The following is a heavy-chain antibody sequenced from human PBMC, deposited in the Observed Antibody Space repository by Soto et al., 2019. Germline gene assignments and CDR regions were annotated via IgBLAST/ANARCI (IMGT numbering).Heavy chain of an antibody. V-gene: IGHV3-53*02. CDR1: WFTVSSNY. J-gene: IGHJ6*02. CDR2: IYSGGST. Sequence: EVQLVETGGGLLQPGGSLRLSCAASWFTVSSNYMSWVRQAPGKGLEGGSVIYSGGSTYYADSVRGRFTISRDNSKNTLYLQMKSLRAEDTAVYYCARDPPATRHGMDVWGQGTTVTVSS. CDR3: ARDPPATRHGMDV.